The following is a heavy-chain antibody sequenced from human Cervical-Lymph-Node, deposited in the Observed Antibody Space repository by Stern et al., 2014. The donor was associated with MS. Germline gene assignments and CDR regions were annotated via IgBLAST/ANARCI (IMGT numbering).Heavy chain of an antibody. CDR1: GYSFTTFA. CDR2: IGTNIGNT. V-gene: IGHV1-18*01. J-gene: IGHJ3*01. D-gene: IGHD6-13*01. CDR3: RAGADAFDV. Sequence: QMQLVQSGADVKKPGASVKVSCKASGYSFTTFAISWVRQAPGQGLEWMGWIGTNIGNTNYAQRFQGRVTLATDKSTNTVYMELRSLRSDDTAMYYCRAGADAFDVWGQGTMVTVSS.